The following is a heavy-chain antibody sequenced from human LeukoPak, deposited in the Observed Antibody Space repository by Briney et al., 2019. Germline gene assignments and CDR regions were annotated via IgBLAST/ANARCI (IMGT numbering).Heavy chain of an antibody. D-gene: IGHD1-26*01. J-gene: IGHJ4*02. V-gene: IGHV3-7*01. Sequence: GGSLRLSCAASGFTFSSYWMGWVRQPPGKGREWVANIKQDGTEKYYVDSVKGRFTIARDNTKNSLYLQMNSLRAEDTAVFYCLRMIMGAVDYWGQGTLVTVSS. CDR3: LRMIMGAVDY. CDR2: IKQDGTEK. CDR1: GFTFSSYW.